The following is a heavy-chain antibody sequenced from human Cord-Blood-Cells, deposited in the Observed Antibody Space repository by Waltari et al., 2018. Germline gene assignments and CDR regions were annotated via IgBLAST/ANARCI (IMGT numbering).Heavy chain of an antibody. CDR3: ARGSLWDHYYAFDI. CDR1: GGSISSGDYY. V-gene: IGHV4-30-4*01. CDR2: IYYSGST. J-gene: IGHJ3*02. D-gene: IGHD1-26*01. Sequence: QVQLQESGPGLVKPSQTLSLTCTVPGGSISSGDYYWSWIRPPPGQGLEWIGYIYYSGSTYYNPSLKSRVTISVDTSKNQFTLKLSSVTAADTAVYYCARGSLWDHYYAFDIWGQGTMVTVSS.